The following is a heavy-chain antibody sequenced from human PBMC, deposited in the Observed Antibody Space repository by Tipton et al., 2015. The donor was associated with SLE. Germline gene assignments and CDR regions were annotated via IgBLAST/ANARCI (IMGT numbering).Heavy chain of an antibody. CDR3: ARVAPYYYESSGYYYDY. CDR1: GGSISSYY. Sequence: LRLSCTVSGGSISSYYWSWIRQPPGKGLEWIGYIYYSGSTNYNPSLKSRVTISVDTSKNQFSLKLSSVTAADTAVYYCARVAPYYYESSGYYYDYWGQGTLVTVSS. D-gene: IGHD3-22*01. CDR2: IYYSGST. V-gene: IGHV4-59*01. J-gene: IGHJ4*02.